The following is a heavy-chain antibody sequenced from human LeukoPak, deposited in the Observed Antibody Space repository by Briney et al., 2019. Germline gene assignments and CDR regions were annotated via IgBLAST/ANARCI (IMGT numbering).Heavy chain of an antibody. CDR2: LYTSGST. J-gene: IGHJ4*02. CDR1: GGSISSYY. Sequence: SETLSLACPVSGGSISSYYWSWIRPPAGQGLEWIGRLYTSGSTNYNPSLKSRVTMSVDTSKNQFSLKLTSMTAADTAVYYCARGGSSGYYYGWGQGTLVTVSS. CDR3: ARGGSSGYYYG. D-gene: IGHD3-22*01. V-gene: IGHV4-4*07.